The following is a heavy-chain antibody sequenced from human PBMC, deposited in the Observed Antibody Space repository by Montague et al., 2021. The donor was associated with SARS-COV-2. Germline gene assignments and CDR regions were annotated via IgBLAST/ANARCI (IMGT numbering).Heavy chain of an antibody. Sequence: SETLSLTCTVFGYSISSGYFWAWLRQPPGKGLEWIGSIYHAGYXPXNPXXXSRVSISIDTSRNQISLRVIDVAAADTAVYYCARAPCVGDCNSLAIWFDPWGQGTLVSVSS. V-gene: IGHV4-38-2*02. D-gene: IGHD2-21*02. CDR3: ARAPCVGDCNSLAIWFDP. J-gene: IGHJ5*02. CDR2: IYHAGYX. CDR1: GYSISSGYF.